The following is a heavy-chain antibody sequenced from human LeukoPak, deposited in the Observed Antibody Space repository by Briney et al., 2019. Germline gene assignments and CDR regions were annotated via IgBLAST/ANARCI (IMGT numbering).Heavy chain of an antibody. V-gene: IGHV3-23*01. CDR2: LSGSGGST. J-gene: IGHJ4*02. CDR1: GFTFKSYG. Sequence: GGSLRLSCAASGFTFKSYGMSWVRQAPGKGLEWVSSLSGSGGSTYYADSVKGRFTISRDNSKNTLFLHMNSLRAEDTAVYYCAKALGAYDFDYWGQGTLVTVSS. CDR3: AKALGAYDFDY. D-gene: IGHD3-16*01.